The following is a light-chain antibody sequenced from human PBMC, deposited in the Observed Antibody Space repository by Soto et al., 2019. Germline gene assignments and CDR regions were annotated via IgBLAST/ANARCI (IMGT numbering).Light chain of an antibody. CDR1: QSINSN. J-gene: IGKJ2*01. CDR3: QQYINWPPDYT. CDR2: DAS. V-gene: IGKV3-15*01. Sequence: ETVMTQSPATLSVSPGERVTLSCRASQSINSNLAWYQQRPGQAPRVLIYDASTRATAVPARFSGSGSGTEFTLTISSLQSEDFAVYYCQQYINWPPDYTFGQGTKLEIK.